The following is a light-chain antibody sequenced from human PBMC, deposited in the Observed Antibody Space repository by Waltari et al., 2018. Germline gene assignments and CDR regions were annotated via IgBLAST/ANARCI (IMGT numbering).Light chain of an antibody. CDR3: QQSNNWPYT. CDR1: QSVGNK. V-gene: IGKV3-15*01. Sequence: EIVLTQSPATLSVSPGERATVSCRASQSVGNKLAWYQQKPGQAPRLLFYDASTRATGIPVRFSGSGSGTEFTLTISSLQSEDFAVYYCQQSNNWPYTFGQGTKLEIK. CDR2: DAS. J-gene: IGKJ2*01.